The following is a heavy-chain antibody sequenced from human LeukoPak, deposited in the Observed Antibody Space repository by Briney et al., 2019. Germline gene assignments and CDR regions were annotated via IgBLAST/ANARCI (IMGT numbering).Heavy chain of an antibody. D-gene: IGHD6-13*01. V-gene: IGHV1-69-2*01. CDR1: GYTFTDYY. J-gene: IGHJ6*03. CDR2: VDPEDGET. Sequence: ASVKVSCKVSGYTFTDYYMHWVQQAPGKGLEWMGLVDPEDGETIYVEKFQGRVTITAGTSTDTAYMELSSLRSEDTAVYYCATGLVRRGYYYYYMDVWGKGTTVTVSS. CDR3: ATGLVRRGYYYYYMDV.